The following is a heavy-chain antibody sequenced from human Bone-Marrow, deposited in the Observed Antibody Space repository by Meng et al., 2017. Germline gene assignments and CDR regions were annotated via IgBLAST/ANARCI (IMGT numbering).Heavy chain of an antibody. Sequence: QLVQSGSELKKPGALVKISCKASGYTFTSYSMNWVRQVPGQGLEWMGWINTNTGNPTYARGFAGRFVFFLDTSVSTAYLQISSLKAEDTAMYYCARLSWGVTGNDYWGQGTLVTVSS. D-gene: IGHD6-19*01. CDR1: GYTFTSYS. CDR2: INTNTGNP. J-gene: IGHJ4*02. V-gene: IGHV7-4-1*02. CDR3: ARLSWGVTGNDY.